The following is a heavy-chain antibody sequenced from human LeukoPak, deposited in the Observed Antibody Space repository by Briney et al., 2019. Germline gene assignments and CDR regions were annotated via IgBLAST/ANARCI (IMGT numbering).Heavy chain of an antibody. CDR3: LCLWFGKGVY. CDR1: GFTFSSYS. D-gene: IGHD3-10*01. Sequence: GGSLRLSCAASGFTFSSYSMNWVRQAPGKGLEWVSPITSSSSYIYYADSVKGRFTISRDNSKNTLYLQTNSLRAEDTAVYYCLCLWFGKGVYWGRGTLVTVSS. J-gene: IGHJ4*02. CDR2: ITSSSSYI. V-gene: IGHV3-21*01.